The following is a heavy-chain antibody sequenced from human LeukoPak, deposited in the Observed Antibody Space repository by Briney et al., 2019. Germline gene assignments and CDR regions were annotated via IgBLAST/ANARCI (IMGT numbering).Heavy chain of an antibody. CDR3: ARRGDSGSVDY. CDR1: GGSVSSYY. D-gene: IGHD3-10*01. CDR2: IYYSGST. Sequence: SETLSLTCTVSGGSVSSYYWSWIRQPPGKGLEWIGYIYYSGSTNYNPSLKSRVTISVDTSKNQFSLKLSSVTAADTAVYYCARRGDSGSVDYWGQGTLVTVSS. J-gene: IGHJ4*02. V-gene: IGHV4-59*08.